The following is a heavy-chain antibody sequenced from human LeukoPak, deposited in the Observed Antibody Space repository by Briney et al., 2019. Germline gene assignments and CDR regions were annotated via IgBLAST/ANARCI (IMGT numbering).Heavy chain of an antibody. CDR2: ISGSGGST. V-gene: IGHV3-23*01. CDR1: GFTFSSYG. Sequence: GGTLRLSCAASGFTFSSYGMSWVRQAPGKGLEWVSAISGSGGSTYYADSVKGRFTISRDNSKNTLYLQMNSLRAEDTAVYYCAKDSNWNDGKFDPWGQGTLVTVSS. J-gene: IGHJ5*02. D-gene: IGHD1-20*01. CDR3: AKDSNWNDGKFDP.